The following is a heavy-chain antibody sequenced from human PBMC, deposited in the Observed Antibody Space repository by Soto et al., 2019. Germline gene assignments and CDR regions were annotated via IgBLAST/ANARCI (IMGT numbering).Heavy chain of an antibody. CDR3: AKSHSSSSGWFDP. J-gene: IGHJ5*02. D-gene: IGHD6-6*01. CDR2: ISGSGGST. CDR1: GFTFSSYA. V-gene: IGHV3-23*01. Sequence: GGALRVSCSASGFTFSSYAMSWVRQAPGKGLEWVSAISGSGGSTYYADSVKGRFTISRDNSKNTLYLQMNSLRAEDTAVYYCAKSHSSSSGWFDPWGRGTLVTVS.